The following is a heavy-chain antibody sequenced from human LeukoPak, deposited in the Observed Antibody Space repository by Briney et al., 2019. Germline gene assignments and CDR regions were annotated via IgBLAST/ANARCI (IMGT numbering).Heavy chain of an antibody. CDR2: IYYSGST. CDR3: ARVGEQWPFDY. J-gene: IGHJ4*02. D-gene: IGHD6-19*01. CDR1: GGSISSYY. V-gene: IGHV4-59*01. Sequence: PSETLSLTCTVSGGSISSYYWSWIRQAPGKGLEWIGYIYYSGSTNYNPSLKSRVTISVDTSKNQFSLKLSSVTAADTAVYYCARVGEQWPFDYWGQGTLVTVSS.